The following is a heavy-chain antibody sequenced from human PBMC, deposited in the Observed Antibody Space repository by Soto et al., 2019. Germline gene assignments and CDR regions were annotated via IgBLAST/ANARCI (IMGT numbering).Heavy chain of an antibody. CDR2: ISGSGDTT. D-gene: IGHD2-21*01. CDR1: GFTFSNYA. Sequence: VQLLDSGGALVQPGGSLRLSCAASGFTFSNYAMNWVRQAPGRGLEWVACISGSGDTTYYADSVRGRFTISRDNSKNTLYFQMHSPRVEDTALYYCAKGPTVETYSESPLDSWGQGTQVTVSS. J-gene: IGHJ4*02. CDR3: AKGPTVETYSESPLDS. V-gene: IGHV3-23*01.